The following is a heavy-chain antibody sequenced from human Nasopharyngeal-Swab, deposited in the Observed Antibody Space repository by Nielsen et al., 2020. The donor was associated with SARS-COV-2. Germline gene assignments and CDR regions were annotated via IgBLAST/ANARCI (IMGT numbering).Heavy chain of an antibody. Sequence: SETLSLTCVVFGVTLNGFHWKWIRQPPGKGLEWIGEINDRGSGNYNPSLRSRVTISAGTSNIQFSLKLNSVTAADTAVYYCARGQDAYYYMDVWGEGTTVTVSS. CDR3: ARGQDAYYYMDV. J-gene: IGHJ6*03. CDR2: INDRGSG. D-gene: IGHD2-15*01. V-gene: IGHV4-34*01. CDR1: GVTLNGFH.